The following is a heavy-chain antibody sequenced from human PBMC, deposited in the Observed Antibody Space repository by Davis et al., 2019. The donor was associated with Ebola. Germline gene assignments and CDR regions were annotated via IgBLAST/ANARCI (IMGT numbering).Heavy chain of an antibody. CDR1: GFRFSYYA. Sequence: GESLKISCVGSGFRFSYYAMTWVRQAPGKGLEWVSSISGSGDETYYADFVKGRFTMSSDNSRNTLYLQMNNLRAEDTAVYFCALIPQYSSGWHDWGQGTLVTVSS. J-gene: IGHJ4*02. D-gene: IGHD6-19*01. CDR2: ISGSGDET. V-gene: IGHV3-23*01. CDR3: ALIPQYSSGWHD.